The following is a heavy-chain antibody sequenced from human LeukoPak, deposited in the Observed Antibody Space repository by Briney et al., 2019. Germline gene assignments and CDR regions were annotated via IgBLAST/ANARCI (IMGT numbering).Heavy chain of an antibody. V-gene: IGHV3-23*01. Sequence: PGGSLRLSCAVSGITLSNYGMSWVRQAPGKGLEWVAGISGSGGSTNYADSVKGRFTISRDNSKHTLYLQMNSLRAEDTAVYYCAKGELWFGEHDFDYWGQGTLVTVSS. CDR2: ISGSGGST. D-gene: IGHD3-10*01. CDR1: GITLSNYG. J-gene: IGHJ4*02. CDR3: AKGELWFGEHDFDY.